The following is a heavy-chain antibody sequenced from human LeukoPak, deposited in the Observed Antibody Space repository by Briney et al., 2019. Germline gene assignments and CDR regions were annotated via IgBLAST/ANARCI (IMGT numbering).Heavy chain of an antibody. D-gene: IGHD5-18*01. Sequence: ASVKFSCKASGYTFTSYDINWVRQATGQGLEWMGWMNPNSGNTGYAQKFQGRVTMTRNTSISTAYMELSSLRSEDTAVYYCARRRRGYSYGDAFDIWGQGTMVTVSS. CDR3: ARRRRGYSYGDAFDI. CDR1: GYTFTSYD. V-gene: IGHV1-8*01. J-gene: IGHJ3*02. CDR2: MNPNSGNT.